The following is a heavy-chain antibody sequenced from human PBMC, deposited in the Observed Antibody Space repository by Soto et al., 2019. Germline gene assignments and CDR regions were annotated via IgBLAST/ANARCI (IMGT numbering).Heavy chain of an antibody. V-gene: IGHV3-66*01. J-gene: IGHJ6*02. CDR2: IYSGGST. CDR1: GFTVSSNY. CDR3: AKAAGSPPNYYYGMDV. Sequence: EVPLVESGGGLVQPGGSLRLSCAASGFTVSSNYISWVRQAPGKGLEWVSIIYSGGSTYYADFVKGRFTISRDNSKNTLYLQINSLRADDTAVYYCAKAAGSPPNYYYGMDVWGQGTTVTVSS. D-gene: IGHD3-10*01.